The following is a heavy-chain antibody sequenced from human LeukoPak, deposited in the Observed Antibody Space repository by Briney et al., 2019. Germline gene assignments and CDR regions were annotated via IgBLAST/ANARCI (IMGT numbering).Heavy chain of an antibody. D-gene: IGHD3-22*01. CDR1: GYTFTSYY. CDR2: INPSGGST. J-gene: IGHJ3*02. V-gene: IGHV1-46*01. Sequence: ASVKVSCKASGYTFTSYYMHWVRQAPGQGLEWMGIINPSGGSTSYAQKFQGRVTMTRDTSTSTVYMELSSLRSEDTAVYYCARDSRGDSSGYYEYAFDIWGQGTMVTVSS. CDR3: ARDSRGDSSGYYEYAFDI.